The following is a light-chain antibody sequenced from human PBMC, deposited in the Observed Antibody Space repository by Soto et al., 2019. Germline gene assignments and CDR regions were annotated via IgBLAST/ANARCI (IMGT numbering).Light chain of an antibody. V-gene: IGLV1-40*01. J-gene: IGLJ2*01. Sequence: HSVLTQPPSVSGAPGQRVTISCTGSSSNIGAGYDVHWYQQLPGTAPKLLIYGNSNRPSGVPDRFSGSKSGTSASLAITGLQAEDDADYYCQSYDSSLSGSVFGGGTKLTVL. CDR1: SSNIGAGYD. CDR2: GNS. CDR3: QSYDSSLSGSV.